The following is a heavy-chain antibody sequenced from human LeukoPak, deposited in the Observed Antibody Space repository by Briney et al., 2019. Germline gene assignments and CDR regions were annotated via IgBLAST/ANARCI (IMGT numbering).Heavy chain of an antibody. D-gene: IGHD1-1*01. Sequence: ASVKVSCKASGYTITSYGISWVRQAPGQGLEWMGWISAYNGNTNYAQKLQGRVTMTTETSTSTAYMELRSLRSDDTAVYYCARDQGVGTPGGYYSMDVWGQGTTVTVSS. CDR3: ARDQGVGTPGGYYSMDV. CDR2: ISAYNGNT. J-gene: IGHJ6*02. V-gene: IGHV1-18*01. CDR1: GYTITSYG.